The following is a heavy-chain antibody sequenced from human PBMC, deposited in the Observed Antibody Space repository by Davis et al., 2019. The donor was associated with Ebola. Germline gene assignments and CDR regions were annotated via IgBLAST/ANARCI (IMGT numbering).Heavy chain of an antibody. CDR3: AKGTVAATTYYYYYGMDV. D-gene: IGHD2-15*01. CDR2: ISGSGGST. Sequence: PGGSLRLSCAASGFTVSSNYMSWVRQAPGKGLEWVSAISGSGGSTYYADSVKGRFTISRDNSKNTLYLQMNSLRAEDTAVYYCAKGTVAATTYYYYYGMDVWGQGTTVTVSS. V-gene: IGHV3-23*01. J-gene: IGHJ6*02. CDR1: GFTVSSNY.